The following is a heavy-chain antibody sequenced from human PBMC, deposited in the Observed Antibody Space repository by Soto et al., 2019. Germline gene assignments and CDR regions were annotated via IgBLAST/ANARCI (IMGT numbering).Heavy chain of an antibody. J-gene: IGHJ4*02. CDR2: IFHNGTT. CDR1: GGSIFSSHW. CDR3: ARGPQY. Sequence: SETLSLTCAVSGGSIFSSHWWTWVRQSPGKGLEWIGEIFHNGTTNYNPSLKSRLTISVDTSKNHFSLDLNPVTARDTATYCCARGPQYWGQGKLGTVSS. V-gene: IGHV4-4*01.